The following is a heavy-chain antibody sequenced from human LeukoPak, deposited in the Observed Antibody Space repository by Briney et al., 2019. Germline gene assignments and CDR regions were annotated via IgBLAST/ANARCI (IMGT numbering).Heavy chain of an antibody. Sequence: ASVKVSCKASGYTFTGYYMHWVRQAPGQGLEWMGWINPNSGGTNYAQKFQGRVTMTRDTSISTAYMELSRLRSDDTAVYHCARYCSGGSCPFDYWGQGTLVTVSS. J-gene: IGHJ4*02. D-gene: IGHD2-15*01. CDR1: GYTFTGYY. CDR3: ARYCSGGSCPFDY. V-gene: IGHV1-2*02. CDR2: INPNSGGT.